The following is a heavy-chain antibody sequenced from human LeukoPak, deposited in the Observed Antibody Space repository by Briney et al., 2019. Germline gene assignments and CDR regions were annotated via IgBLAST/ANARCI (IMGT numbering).Heavy chain of an antibody. CDR2: ISLNSGGT. D-gene: IGHD3-10*01. CDR3: AREPSGSGGYDY. Sequence: ASVKVSCKASGFTFSGYYMHWVRQAPGQGLEWMAWISLNSGGTNYVQKFQGRVTVTRDTSNSTDYMEISGLTSDDTALYYCAREPSGSGGYDYWGQGTLVTVSS. J-gene: IGHJ4*02. CDR1: GFTFSGYY. V-gene: IGHV1-2*02.